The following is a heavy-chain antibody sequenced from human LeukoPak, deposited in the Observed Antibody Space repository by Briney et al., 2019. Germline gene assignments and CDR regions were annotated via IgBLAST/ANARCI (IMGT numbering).Heavy chain of an antibody. CDR3: ARTSYSSSWYSSLIVFDY. CDR2: NNHSGST. D-gene: IGHD6-13*01. J-gene: IGHJ4*02. V-gene: IGHV4-34*01. CDR1: GFTFSSYA. Sequence: TGGSLRLSCAASGFTFSSYAMSWIRQPPGKGLEWIGENNHSGSTNYNPSLKSRVTISVDTSKNQFSLKLSSVTAADTAVYYCARTSYSSSWYSSLIVFDYWGQGTLVTVSS.